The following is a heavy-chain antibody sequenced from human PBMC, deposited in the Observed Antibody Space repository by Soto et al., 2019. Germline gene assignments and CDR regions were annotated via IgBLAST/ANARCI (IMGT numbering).Heavy chain of an antibody. CDR2: IYPADSDT. J-gene: IGHJ6*04. D-gene: IGHD3-9*01. V-gene: IGHV5-51*01. CDR1: GYSFPSQW. Sequence: GESLTLSCKGSGYSFPSQWIGWVRQTPGKGLEWMGSIYPADSDTRYSPSFQGQVTISADKSIRTAYLEWSNLKASDTAMYYCARHDILTGATETYYYYGMDVWGKGTTVILSS. CDR3: ARHDILTGATETYYYYGMDV.